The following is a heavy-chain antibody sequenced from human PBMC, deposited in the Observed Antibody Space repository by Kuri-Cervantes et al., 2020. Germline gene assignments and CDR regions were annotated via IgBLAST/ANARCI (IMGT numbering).Heavy chain of an antibody. D-gene: IGHD4-23*01. CDR2: INPSGGST. V-gene: IGHV1-46*01. CDR3: ARGRKTTVAPPLDY. CDR1: GYTFTSYY. Sequence: ASVKVSCKASGYTFTSYYMHWVRQAPGQGLEWMGIINPSGGSTSYAQKFQGRVTMTRDTSISTAYMELSRLRSDDTAVYYCARGRKTTVAPPLDYWGQGTLVTVSS. J-gene: IGHJ4*02.